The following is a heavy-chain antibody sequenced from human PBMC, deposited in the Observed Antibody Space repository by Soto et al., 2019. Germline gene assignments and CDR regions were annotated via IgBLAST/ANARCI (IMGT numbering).Heavy chain of an antibody. CDR2: TYYRSKWYN. J-gene: IGHJ5*02. CDR1: GDSVSSNSAA. CDR3: ARDERGLAVAGTNWFDP. D-gene: IGHD6-19*01. Sequence: SQTLSLTCAISGDSVSSNSAAWNWIRQSPSRGLEWLGRTYYRSKWYNDYAVSVKSRITINPDTSKNQFSLQLNSVTPEDTAVNYCARDERGLAVAGTNWFDPWGQGTXVTVSS. V-gene: IGHV6-1*01.